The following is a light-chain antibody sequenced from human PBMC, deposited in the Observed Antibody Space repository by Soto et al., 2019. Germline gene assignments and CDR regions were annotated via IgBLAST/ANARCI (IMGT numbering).Light chain of an antibody. V-gene: IGKV1-9*01. CDR1: QGIDSS. CDR2: DAS. CDR3: QQVNVYPST. Sequence: ILLTQSPSSLSASVGDRVTITCRASQGIDSSFAWYQQKPGKAPNLLIYDASTLHSGVPSRFSGGGSGTDFTLTISSLQPEDFATYYCQQVNVYPSTFGGGTKVDIK. J-gene: IGKJ4*01.